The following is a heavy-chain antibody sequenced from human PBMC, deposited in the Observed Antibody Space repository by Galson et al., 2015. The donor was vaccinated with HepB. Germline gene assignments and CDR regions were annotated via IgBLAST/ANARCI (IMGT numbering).Heavy chain of an antibody. CDR1: GFTFSDYY. CDR2: ISSSGSTI. V-gene: IGHV3-11*01. J-gene: IGHJ6*03. Sequence: LRLSCAASGFTFSDYYMSWIRQAPGKGLECVSYISSSGSTIYSADSVKGRFTISRDNAKDSLYLQMNSLRAEDTAVYYCARGGVSGVLVDHYTDVWGKGTTVTVSS. D-gene: IGHD2-8*01. CDR3: ARGGVSGVLVDHYTDV.